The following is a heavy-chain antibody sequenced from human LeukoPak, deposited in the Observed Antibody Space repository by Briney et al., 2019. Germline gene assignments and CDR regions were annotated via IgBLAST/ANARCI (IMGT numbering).Heavy chain of an antibody. V-gene: IGHV4-31*11. CDR1: GDSISSGGYW. D-gene: IGHD5-12*01. Sequence: SQTLFLTCAVSGDSISSGGYWWSWIRQHPGKGPEWIGYISYGGNTYYNPSLKSRVAISADTPKNQFSLKLSSTTAADTAVYYCARAPVATPSEFDYWGQGTLVTVSS. CDR3: ARAPVATPSEFDY. J-gene: IGHJ4*02. CDR2: ISYGGNT.